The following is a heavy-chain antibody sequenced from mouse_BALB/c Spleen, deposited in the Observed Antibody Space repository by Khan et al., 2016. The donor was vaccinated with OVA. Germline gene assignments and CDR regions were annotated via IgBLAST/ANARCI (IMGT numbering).Heavy chain of an antibody. Sequence: QVQLQQSGPELVRPGVSVKISCKGSGYTFTDYAMYWVRQSHAKSLEWIGLISTYSGNTNYNQKFRGKATMTVDKSSSTAYMELARLTSEDSAIYYCARPAYDGYYDYWGQSTTLTVSS. V-gene: IGHV1S137*01. CDR3: ARPAYDGYYDY. CDR2: ISTYSGNT. D-gene: IGHD2-3*01. J-gene: IGHJ2*01. CDR1: GYTFTDYA.